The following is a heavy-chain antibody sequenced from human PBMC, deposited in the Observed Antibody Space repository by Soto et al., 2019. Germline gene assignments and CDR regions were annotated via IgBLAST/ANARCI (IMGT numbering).Heavy chain of an antibody. J-gene: IGHJ6*02. D-gene: IGHD3-22*01. CDR3: ARDGTYYYDSSGYPTVGYYGMDV. Sequence: ASVKVSCKASGYTFTGYYVHWVRQAPGQGLEWMGWINPNSGGTNYAQKFQGWVTMTRDTSISTAYMELSRLRSDDTAVYYCARDGTYYYDSSGYPTVGYYGMDVWGQGTTVTVSS. CDR1: GYTFTGYY. V-gene: IGHV1-2*04. CDR2: INPNSGGT.